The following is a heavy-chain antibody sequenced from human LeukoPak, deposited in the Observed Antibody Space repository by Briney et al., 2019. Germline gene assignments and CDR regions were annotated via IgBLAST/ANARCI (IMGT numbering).Heavy chain of an antibody. CDR2: IYYSGST. Sequence: SETLSLTCTVSGGSISSGGYYWSWIRQHPGKGLEWIGYIYYSGSTYYNPSLKSRVTISVDTSKNQFSLKLSSVTAADTAVDYCARDSWLRPPSGGYYYYYMDVWGKGTTVTVSS. J-gene: IGHJ6*03. CDR1: GGSISSGGYY. D-gene: IGHD5-12*01. V-gene: IGHV4-31*03. CDR3: ARDSWLRPPSGGYYYYYMDV.